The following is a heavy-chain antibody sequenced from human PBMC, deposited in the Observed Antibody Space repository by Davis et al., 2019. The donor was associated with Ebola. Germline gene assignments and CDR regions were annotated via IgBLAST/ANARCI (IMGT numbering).Heavy chain of an antibody. V-gene: IGHV4-61*08. CDR3: ARSPSAFDSRGYYDS. D-gene: IGHD3-22*01. Sequence: MPGGSLRLSCTVSGGSVSSGGHYWSWIRQPPGKGLEWLGYIDYTGSTNYNPSLKGRLTISTHTSKKEFSLRLSSVTAADTAIYYCARSPSAFDSRGYYDSWGQGTLVIISS. J-gene: IGHJ4*02. CDR1: GGSVSSGGHY. CDR2: IDYTGST.